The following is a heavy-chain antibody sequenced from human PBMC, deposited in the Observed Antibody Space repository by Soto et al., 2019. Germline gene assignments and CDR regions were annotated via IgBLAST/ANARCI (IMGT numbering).Heavy chain of an antibody. CDR3: ARDSDPIDSSSWYHYYYYYGMDV. CDR1: GFTFSSYW. J-gene: IGHJ6*02. CDR2: INSDGSST. D-gene: IGHD6-13*01. V-gene: IGHV3-74*01. Sequence: GGSLRLSCAASGFTFSSYWMHWVRQAPGKGLVWVSRINSDGSSTSYADSVKGRFTLSRGNANNTLYLQMNSLRAEDTAVYYCARDSDPIDSSSWYHYYYYYGMDVWGQGTTVTVSS.